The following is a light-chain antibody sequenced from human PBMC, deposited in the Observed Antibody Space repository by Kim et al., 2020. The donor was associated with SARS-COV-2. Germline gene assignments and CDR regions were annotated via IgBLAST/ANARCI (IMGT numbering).Light chain of an antibody. J-gene: IGKJ2*03. Sequence: PGETATLSCRDSQSVSANYLAWFQKKPGQAPRLLIYGPSDRATGVPDRFRGSGSGTDFTLTISRLEPEDFAMYYCQQYGGSPPAYSFGQGTKLEI. CDR3: QQYGGSPPAYS. V-gene: IGKV3-20*01. CDR2: GPS. CDR1: QSVSANY.